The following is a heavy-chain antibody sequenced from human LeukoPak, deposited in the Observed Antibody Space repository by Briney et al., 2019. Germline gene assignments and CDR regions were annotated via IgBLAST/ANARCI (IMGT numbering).Heavy chain of an antibody. CDR3: ARSPPYCSGGSCYPKAFDP. CDR1: GYTFTSDW. Sequence: GESLKISCKGSGYTFTSDWIAWVRQMPGKGLEYMAIIYPGDSDPRYSPSFEGHVTFSADESTSTAYLQWSSLKASDTAMYYCARSPPYCSGGSCYPKAFDPWGQGTLVTVSS. CDR2: IYPGDSDP. D-gene: IGHD2-15*01. J-gene: IGHJ5*02. V-gene: IGHV5-51*01.